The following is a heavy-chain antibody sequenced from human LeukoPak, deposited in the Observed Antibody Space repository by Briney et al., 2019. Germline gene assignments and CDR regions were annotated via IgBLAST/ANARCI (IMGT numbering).Heavy chain of an antibody. CDR3: ARDQSRGYDFPSYYGMDV. Sequence: GRSLRLSCAASGFTFSSYAMHWVRQAPGKGLEWVAVISYDGSNKYYADSVKGRFTISRDNSKNTLYLQMNSLRAEDTAVYYCARDQSRGYDFPSYYGMDVWGQGTTVTVS. V-gene: IGHV3-30-3*01. CDR1: GFTFSSYA. J-gene: IGHJ6*02. CDR2: ISYDGSNK. D-gene: IGHD3-3*01.